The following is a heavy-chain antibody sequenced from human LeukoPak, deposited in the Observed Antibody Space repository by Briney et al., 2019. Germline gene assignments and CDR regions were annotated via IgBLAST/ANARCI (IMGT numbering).Heavy chain of an antibody. Sequence: GGSLRLSCAASGFTFSSYAMNWVRQAPGKGLEWVSSISSSSSYIYYADSVKGRFTISRDNAKNSLYLQMNSLRAEDTAVYYCARVYYGSGSPFDYWGQGTLVTVSS. CDR3: ARVYYGSGSPFDY. D-gene: IGHD3-10*01. CDR2: ISSSSSYI. CDR1: GFTFSSYA. J-gene: IGHJ4*02. V-gene: IGHV3-21*01.